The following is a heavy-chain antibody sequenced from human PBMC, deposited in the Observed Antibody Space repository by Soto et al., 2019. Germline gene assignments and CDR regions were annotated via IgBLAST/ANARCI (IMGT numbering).Heavy chain of an antibody. Sequence: SETLSLTCTVSGGSISSSSYYWGWIRQPPGKGLEWIGSIYYSGSTYYNPSLKSRVTISVDTSKNQFSLKLSSVTAADTAVYYCASRTTVTTQYFQHWGQGTLVTVSS. CDR3: ASRTTVTTQYFQH. V-gene: IGHV4-39*01. D-gene: IGHD4-17*01. CDR2: IYYSGST. CDR1: GGSISSSSYY. J-gene: IGHJ1*01.